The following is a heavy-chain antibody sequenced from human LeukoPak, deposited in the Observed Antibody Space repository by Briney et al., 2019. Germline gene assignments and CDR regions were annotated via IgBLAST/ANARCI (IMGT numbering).Heavy chain of an antibody. CDR3: AGYYDSSGSYDNAFDI. Sequence: ASVKVSCKASGYTFTSYGISWVRQAPGQGLEWMGWISAYNGNTNYAQKLQGRVTMITDTSRTTAYMELRSLRSDDTAVYYCAGYYDSSGSYDNAFDIWGQGTMVTVSS. D-gene: IGHD3-22*01. CDR2: ISAYNGNT. CDR1: GYTFTSYG. V-gene: IGHV1-18*01. J-gene: IGHJ3*02.